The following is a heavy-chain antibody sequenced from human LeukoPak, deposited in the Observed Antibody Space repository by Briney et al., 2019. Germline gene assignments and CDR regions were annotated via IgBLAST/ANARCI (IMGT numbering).Heavy chain of an antibody. J-gene: IGHJ4*02. V-gene: IGHV3-53*01. D-gene: IGHD5-18*01. Sequence: GGSLRLSCAASGFTVSSNYMSWVRQAPGKGLEWVSVIYSGGSTYYADSVKGRFTISRDNSKNTLYLQMNSLRAEDMAVYYCAREEDTAMAFDYWGQGTLVTVSS. CDR2: IYSGGST. CDR3: AREEDTAMAFDY. CDR1: GFTVSSNY.